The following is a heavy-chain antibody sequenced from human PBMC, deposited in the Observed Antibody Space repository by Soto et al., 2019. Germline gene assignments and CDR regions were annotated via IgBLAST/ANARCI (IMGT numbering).Heavy chain of an antibody. CDR2: IKPSGGET. D-gene: IGHD2-21*02. CDR1: GYTFTNYY. V-gene: IGHV1-46*01. Sequence: QVQLVQSGAEVKKPGASVKVSCRASGYTFTNYYMHWVRQAPGQGLEWMGIIKPSGGETTYAQKFLGSATMTSDTSTGTLSMELSALRSEDTAVYYCARGGDIVVATAPLDYWGQGTLVTVSS. CDR3: ARGGDIVVATAPLDY. J-gene: IGHJ4*02.